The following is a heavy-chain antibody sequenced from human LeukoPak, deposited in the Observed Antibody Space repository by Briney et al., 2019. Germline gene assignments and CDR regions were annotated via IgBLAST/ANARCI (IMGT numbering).Heavy chain of an antibody. CDR3: ATRTGIRWLQGVVDY. Sequence: PSETLSLTCAVYGGSFSGYYWSWIRQPPGKGLEWIGEINHSGSTNYNPSLKSRVTISVDTSKNQFSLKLSSVTAADTAVYYCATRTGIRWLQGVVDYWGQGTLVTVFS. V-gene: IGHV4-34*01. D-gene: IGHD5-24*01. J-gene: IGHJ4*02. CDR1: GGSFSGYY. CDR2: INHSGST.